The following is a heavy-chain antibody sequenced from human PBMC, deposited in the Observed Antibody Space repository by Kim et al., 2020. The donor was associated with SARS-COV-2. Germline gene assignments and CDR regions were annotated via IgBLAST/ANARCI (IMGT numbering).Heavy chain of an antibody. CDR1: GFTFSSYS. CDR2: ISSSSRYI. D-gene: IGHD4-17*01. CDR3: ARDLTVTSFEGYYYYGMDV. J-gene: IGHJ6*02. V-gene: IGHV3-21*01. Sequence: GGSLRLSCAASGFTFSSYSMNWVRQAPGRGLEWVSSISSSSRYIYYADSVKGRFTISRDNAKNSLYLQMNSLRAEDTAVYYCARDLTVTSFEGYYYYGMDVWGQGTTGTVSS.